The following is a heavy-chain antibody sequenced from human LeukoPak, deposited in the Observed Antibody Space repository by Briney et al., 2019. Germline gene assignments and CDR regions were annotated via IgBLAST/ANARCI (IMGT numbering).Heavy chain of an antibody. D-gene: IGHD1-1*01. Sequence: GGPLRLSCAASGFTFSSYSMNWVRQAPGKGLEWVSSISSSSSYIYYADSVKGRFTISRDNAKNSLYLQMNSLRAEDTAVYYCARDERGYNDYWGQGTLVTVSS. CDR2: ISSSSSYI. CDR1: GFTFSSYS. V-gene: IGHV3-21*01. CDR3: ARDERGYNDY. J-gene: IGHJ4*02.